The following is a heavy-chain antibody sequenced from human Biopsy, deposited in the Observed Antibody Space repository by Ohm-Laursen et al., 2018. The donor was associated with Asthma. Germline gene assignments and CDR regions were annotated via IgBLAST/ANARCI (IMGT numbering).Heavy chain of an antibody. CDR1: GGSMTPTSHY. D-gene: IGHD3-3*01. J-gene: IGHJ6*02. CDR2: ISYGGKT. V-gene: IGHV4-39*01. CDR3: ARRITIFGVVQKDHGMDA. Sequence: GTLSLTCVVSGGSMTPTSHYWDWIRQAPGKGLEWIGYISYGGKTSYNPSLKNRVTISRDTSKNQFSLRLTSVTAADTDVYFCARRITIFGVVQKDHGMDAWGQGTTVIVSS.